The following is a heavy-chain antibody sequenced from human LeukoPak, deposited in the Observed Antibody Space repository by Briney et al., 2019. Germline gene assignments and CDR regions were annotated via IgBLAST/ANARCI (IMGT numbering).Heavy chain of an antibody. D-gene: IGHD3-9*01. CDR2: ISHGGTNK. CDR1: GFTFSTYG. CDR3: AETGPTDF. V-gene: IGHV3-30*03. Sequence: GGSLRLSCAASGFTFSTYGMHWVRQAPGKGLEWVAAISHGGTNKHYADSVKGRFTISRDNSKNTLYLQMNSLRAEDTALYYCAETGPTDFWGQGTLVTVSS. J-gene: IGHJ4*02.